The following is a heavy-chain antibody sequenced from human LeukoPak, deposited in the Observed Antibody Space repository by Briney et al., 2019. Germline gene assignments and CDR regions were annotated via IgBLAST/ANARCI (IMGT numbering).Heavy chain of an antibody. V-gene: IGHV3-13*01. CDR1: GSTFSSYD. D-gene: IGHD3-9*01. Sequence: GGSLRLSCAASGSTFSSYDMHWVRQATGKGLEWVSAIGTAGDTYYPGSVKGRFTISRENAKNSLYLQMNSLRAGDTAVYYCARASARYFDFDYWGQGTLVTVSS. CDR2: IGTAGDT. J-gene: IGHJ4*02. CDR3: ARASARYFDFDY.